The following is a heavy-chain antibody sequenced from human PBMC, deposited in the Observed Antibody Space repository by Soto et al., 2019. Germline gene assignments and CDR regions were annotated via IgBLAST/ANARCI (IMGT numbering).Heavy chain of an antibody. V-gene: IGHV3-48*02. Sequence: GGSLRLSCAASGFTFSSYSMNWVRQAPGKGLEWISYITNGGTTIYYADSVKGLFTISRDNAKNSLYLHMNSLRDDDTAVYYCATPVVRFLEWTTDYWGQGTLVTVSS. D-gene: IGHD3-3*01. CDR1: GFTFSSYS. J-gene: IGHJ4*02. CDR3: ATPVVRFLEWTTDY. CDR2: ITNGGTTI.